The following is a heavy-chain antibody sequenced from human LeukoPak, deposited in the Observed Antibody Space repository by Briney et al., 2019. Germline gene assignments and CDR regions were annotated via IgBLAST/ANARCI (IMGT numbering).Heavy chain of an antibody. CDR1: GFTFISYA. J-gene: IGHJ4*02. D-gene: IGHD3-22*01. V-gene: IGHV3-23*01. CDR2: ISGSGGTT. Sequence: GGSLRLSCAASGFTFISYAMSWVRQAPGKGLEWVSAISGSGGTTYYADSVKGRFTISRDNSKNTLYLQMNSLRAEDTAVYYCAKGPSHYDSSGYYDYWGQGTLVTVSS. CDR3: AKGPSHYDSSGYYDY.